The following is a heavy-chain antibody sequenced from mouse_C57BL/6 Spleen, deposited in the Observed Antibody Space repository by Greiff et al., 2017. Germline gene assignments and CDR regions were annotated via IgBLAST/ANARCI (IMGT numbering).Heavy chain of an antibody. CDR2: IHPNSGST. V-gene: IGHV1-64*01. D-gene: IGHD6-1*01. Sequence: QVQLQQPGAELVKPGASVKLSCKASGYTFTSYWMHWVKQRPGQGLEWIGMIHPNSGSTNYNEKFKSKATLTVDKSSSTAYMQLSSLTSEDSAVYYCARLSGEGSYVWYFEVWGTGTTVTVSS. CDR3: ARLSGEGSYVWYFEV. J-gene: IGHJ1*03. CDR1: GYTFTSYW.